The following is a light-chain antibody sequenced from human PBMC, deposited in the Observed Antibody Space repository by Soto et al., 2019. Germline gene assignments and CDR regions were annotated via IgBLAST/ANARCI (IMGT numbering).Light chain of an antibody. CDR3: SSYTSSSTLV. V-gene: IGLV2-14*01. CDR2: DVS. Sequence: QSVLTQPASVSGSPGQSIIISCTGTSSDVGGYNYVSWYQQHPGKAPKLMIYDVSNRPSGVSNRFSGSKSGNTASLTISGLQAEDEADYYCSSYTSSSTLVFGGGTKLTV. CDR1: SSDVGGYNY. J-gene: IGLJ2*01.